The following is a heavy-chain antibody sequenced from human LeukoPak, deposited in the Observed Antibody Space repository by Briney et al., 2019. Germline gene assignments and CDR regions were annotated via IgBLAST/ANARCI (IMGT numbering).Heavy chain of an antibody. D-gene: IGHD3-3*01. CDR1: GGSISSSSYY. Sequence: SETLSLTCTVSGGSISSSSYYWGWIRQPPGKGLEWIGSIYYSGSTYYNPSLKSRVTISVDTSKNQFSLKLSSVTAADTAVYYCAAYYDFWSGSLYWGQGTLVTVSS. CDR2: IYYSGST. CDR3: AAYYDFWSGSLY. J-gene: IGHJ4*02. V-gene: IGHV4-39*01.